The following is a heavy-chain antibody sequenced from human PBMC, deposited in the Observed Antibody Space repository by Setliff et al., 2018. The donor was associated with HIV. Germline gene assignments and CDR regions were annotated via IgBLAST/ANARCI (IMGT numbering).Heavy chain of an antibody. J-gene: IGHJ6*03. D-gene: IGHD1-26*01. CDR1: GGSITTSTFY. CDR3: ARIVRWELVATSTFFYYYMDV. CDR2: IYYSGST. V-gene: IGHV4-39*01. Sequence: SETLSLTCTVSGGSITTSTFYWGWIRQPPGKGLEWIGSIYYSGSTYYNPSLESRVATSVDTSKNQFSLKLSSVTAADTAVYYCARIVRWELVATSTFFYYYMDVWGKGTTVTVSS.